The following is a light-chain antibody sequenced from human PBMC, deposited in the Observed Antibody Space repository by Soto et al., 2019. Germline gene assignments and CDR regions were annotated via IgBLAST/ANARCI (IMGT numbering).Light chain of an antibody. CDR2: SVS. V-gene: IGKV1-39*01. CDR1: QGIRNY. CDR3: HESYSIRT. J-gene: IGKJ1*01. Sequence: DIPMTQSPSSLSASVGDRVTITCRASQGIRNYLNWYQQKAGEAPRLLIYSVSTLQSGVPSRFSGGGSGTDFTLTISSLQPEDCGTYYCHESYSIRTFGLGTKVDIK.